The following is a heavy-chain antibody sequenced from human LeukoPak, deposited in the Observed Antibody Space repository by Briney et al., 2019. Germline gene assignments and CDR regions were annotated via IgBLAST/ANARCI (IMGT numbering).Heavy chain of an antibody. J-gene: IGHJ6*02. Sequence: GGSLRLSCAASGFTFSSYAMSWVRQAPGKGLEWVSAISGSGGSTYYADSVKGRFTISRDNSKNTLYLQMNSLRAEDTAVYYCAKDLEPGYSSIQGYYYYGMDIWGQGTTVTVSS. CDR3: AKDLEPGYSSIQGYYYYGMDI. D-gene: IGHD5-18*01. V-gene: IGHV3-23*01. CDR2: ISGSGGST. CDR1: GFTFSSYA.